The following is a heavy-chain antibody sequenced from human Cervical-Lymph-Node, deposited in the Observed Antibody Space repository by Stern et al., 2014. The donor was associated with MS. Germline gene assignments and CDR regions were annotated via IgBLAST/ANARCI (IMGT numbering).Heavy chain of an antibody. J-gene: IGHJ4*02. CDR1: GFSLSTSGVG. CDR3: AHSPSLELWAHYFDY. CDR2: LYWDDDK. V-gene: IGHV2-5*02. Sequence: QVTLKESGPTLVKPTQTLTLTCTFSGFSLSTSGVGVGWIRQPPGEALEWLAHLYWDDDKRYSPSLKSRLTITKDTSKNQVVLTMTNVDPVDTATYYCAHSPSLELWAHYFDYWGQGTLVTVSS. D-gene: IGHD1-7*01.